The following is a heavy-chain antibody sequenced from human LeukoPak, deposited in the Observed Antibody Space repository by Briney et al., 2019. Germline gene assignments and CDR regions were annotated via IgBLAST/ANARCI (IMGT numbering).Heavy chain of an antibody. CDR3: ATLSSGYYIGDSFDI. D-gene: IGHD3-22*01. CDR2: ISSSSSYI. J-gene: IGHJ3*02. V-gene: IGHV3-21*01. Sequence: KSGGSLRLSCAASGFTFSSYTMNWVRQAPGKGLEWVSSISSSSSYIYYADSVKGRFTISRDNAKNSLYLQMNSLRAEDTAVYYCATLSSGYYIGDSFDIWGQGTMVTVSS. CDR1: GFTFSSYT.